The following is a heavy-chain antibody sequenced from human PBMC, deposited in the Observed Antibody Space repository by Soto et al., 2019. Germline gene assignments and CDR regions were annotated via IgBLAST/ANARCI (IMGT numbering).Heavy chain of an antibody. CDR2: ISAYNGNT. V-gene: IGHV1-18*01. J-gene: IGHJ5*02. CDR1: GYAFTSYG. Sequence: GASVKVSCKASGYAFTSYGISWVRQAPGQGLEWMGWISAYNGNTNYAQKLKGRVTMTTDTSTSTAYMELRSLRSDDTAVYYCARDPVVAAAGDYWFDPWGQGTLVTVSS. CDR3: ARDPVVAAAGDYWFDP. D-gene: IGHD6-13*01.